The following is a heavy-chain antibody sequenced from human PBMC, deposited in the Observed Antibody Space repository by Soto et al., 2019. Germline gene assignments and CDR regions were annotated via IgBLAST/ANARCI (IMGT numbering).Heavy chain of an antibody. CDR3: ARGDTAMETGWLDY. J-gene: IGHJ4*02. Sequence: QVQLVESGGGVVQPGRSLRLSCAASGFTFSSYAMHWVRQAPGKGLEWVAVISYDGSNKYYADSVKGRFTISRDNSKNTLYLQMNSLRAEYTAVYYCARGDTAMETGWLDYWGQGTLVTVSS. CDR1: GFTFSSYA. CDR2: ISYDGSNK. D-gene: IGHD5-18*01. V-gene: IGHV3-30-3*01.